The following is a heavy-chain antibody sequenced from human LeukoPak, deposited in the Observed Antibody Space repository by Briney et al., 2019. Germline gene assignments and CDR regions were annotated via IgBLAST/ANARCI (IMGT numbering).Heavy chain of an antibody. CDR3: ARDWEGAGYYGSGRQNLYYFDY. CDR2: IYYSGST. J-gene: IGHJ4*02. V-gene: IGHV4-39*07. D-gene: IGHD3-10*01. CDR1: GGSISSSSYY. Sequence: PSETLSLTCTVSGGSISSSSYYWGWTRQPPGKGLEWIGSIYYSGSTYYNPSLKSRVTISVDTSKNQFSLKLSSVTAADTAVYYCARDWEGAGYYGSGRQNLYYFDYWGQGTLVTVSS.